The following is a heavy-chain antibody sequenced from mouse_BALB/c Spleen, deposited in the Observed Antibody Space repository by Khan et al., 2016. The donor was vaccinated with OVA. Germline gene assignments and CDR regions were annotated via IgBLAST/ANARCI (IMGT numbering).Heavy chain of an antibody. J-gene: IGHJ3*01. D-gene: IGHD1-1*01. CDR3: ATSYDGAWFTY. V-gene: IGHV1-77*01. Sequence: VELVESGPELVKPGASVKMSCKATGYTFSDYVISWVKLRTGQGLEWIGEIYPGSGSTYYNEKFKGKATLTADKPSSTAYMQLSSLTSEDSAVXFCATSYDGAWFTYWGQGTLVTVS. CDR2: IYPGSGST. CDR1: GYTFSDYV.